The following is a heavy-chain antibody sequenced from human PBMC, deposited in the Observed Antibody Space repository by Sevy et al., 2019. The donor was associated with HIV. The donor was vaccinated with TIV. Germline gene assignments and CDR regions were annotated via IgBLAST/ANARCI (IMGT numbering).Heavy chain of an antibody. V-gene: IGHV3-72*01. D-gene: IGHD6-13*01. CDR1: GFTFSDYY. CDR3: ATHAAIAAAGRVFDY. CDR2: TRNNADSYTT. J-gene: IGHJ4*02. Sequence: EGSLRLSCAASGFTFSDYYMEWVRQAPGKALEWVGRTRNNADSYTTEYAASVKGRFTISRDDSKNSLYLQMNSLKTEDTAVYYCATHAAIAAAGRVFDYWGQGTLVTVSS.